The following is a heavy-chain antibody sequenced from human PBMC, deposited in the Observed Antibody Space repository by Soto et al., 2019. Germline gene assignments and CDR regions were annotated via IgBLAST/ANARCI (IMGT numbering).Heavy chain of an antibody. D-gene: IGHD3-10*01. CDR1: GGTFSSYT. Sequence: QVQLVQSGAEVTKPGSSVKVSCKASGGTFSSYTISWVRQAPGQGLEWMGRIIPILGIANYAQKFQGRVTITADKFTSTAYMELSSLRSEDTAVDYCGREEYYYGSGAFFDYWGQRTLVTVSS. CDR2: IIPILGIA. V-gene: IGHV1-69*08. CDR3: GREEYYYGSGAFFDY. J-gene: IGHJ4*02.